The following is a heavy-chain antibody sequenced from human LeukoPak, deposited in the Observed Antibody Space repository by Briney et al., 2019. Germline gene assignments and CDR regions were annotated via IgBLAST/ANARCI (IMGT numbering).Heavy chain of an antibody. Sequence: SETLSLTCTVSGGSISSSSYYWGWIRQPPGKGLEWLGCIYYSGSTYYNPSLKSRVTISVDTSKNQFSLKLSSVTAADTAVYYCARRHRRDGYERFDYWGQGTLVTVSS. CDR1: GGSISSSSYY. J-gene: IGHJ4*02. D-gene: IGHD5-24*01. CDR3: ARRHRRDGYERFDY. V-gene: IGHV4-39*01. CDR2: IYYSGST.